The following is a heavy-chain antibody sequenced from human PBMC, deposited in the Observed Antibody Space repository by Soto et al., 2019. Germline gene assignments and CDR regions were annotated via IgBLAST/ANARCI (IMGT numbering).Heavy chain of an antibody. V-gene: IGHV1-69*13. CDR2: IIPIFGTA. CDR1: GGTFSSYA. J-gene: IGHJ6*02. CDR3: ARGRSQYDFWSGYYSYYGMDV. D-gene: IGHD3-3*01. Sequence: GASVKVSCKASGGTFSSYAISWVRQAPGQGLEWMGGIIPIFGTANYAQKFQGRVTITADESTSTAYMELSSLRSEDTAVYYCARGRSQYDFWSGYYSYYGMDVWGQGTTVTVSS.